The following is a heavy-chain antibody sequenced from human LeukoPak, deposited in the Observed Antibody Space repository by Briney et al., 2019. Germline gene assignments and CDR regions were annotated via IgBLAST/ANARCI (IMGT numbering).Heavy chain of an antibody. Sequence: ASVKVSCKASGYTFTSYDINWVRQATGQGLEWMGWMNPNSGNTGYAQKFQGRVTMTRNTSISTAYMELSSLRSEDTAVYYCARGASYFIAAAGTYFQHWGQGTLVTVSS. J-gene: IGHJ1*01. CDR3: ARGASYFIAAAGTYFQH. V-gene: IGHV1-8*01. CDR1: GYTFTSYD. CDR2: MNPNSGNT. D-gene: IGHD6-13*01.